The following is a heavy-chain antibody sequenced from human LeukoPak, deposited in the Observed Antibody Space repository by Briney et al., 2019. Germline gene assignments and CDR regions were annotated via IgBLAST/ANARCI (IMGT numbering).Heavy chain of an antibody. Sequence: SETLSLTCTVSGGSISSHYWSWIRQPPGRGLEWIGYIYYSGYTNYNPSLKSRVTISVDTSKNQFSLKLSSVTAADTAVYYCARTVTGAFDIWGQGTMVTVSS. CDR1: GGSISSHY. D-gene: IGHD2-21*02. V-gene: IGHV4-59*11. J-gene: IGHJ3*02. CDR2: IYYSGYT. CDR3: ARTVTGAFDI.